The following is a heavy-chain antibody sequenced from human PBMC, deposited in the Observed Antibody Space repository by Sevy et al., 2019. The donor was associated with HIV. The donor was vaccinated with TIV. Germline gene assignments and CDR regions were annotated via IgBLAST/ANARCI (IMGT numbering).Heavy chain of an antibody. J-gene: IGHJ4*02. V-gene: IGHV3-30-3*01. CDR2: ISYDGSNK. Sequence: GGSLRLSCAASGFTFSSYAMHWVRQAPGKGLGWVAVISYDGSNKYYADSVKGRFTISRDNSKNTLYLQMNSLRAEDTAVYYCARVGSTMIVVVPIDYWGQGTLVTVSS. CDR1: GFTFSSYA. D-gene: IGHD3-22*01. CDR3: ARVGSTMIVVVPIDY.